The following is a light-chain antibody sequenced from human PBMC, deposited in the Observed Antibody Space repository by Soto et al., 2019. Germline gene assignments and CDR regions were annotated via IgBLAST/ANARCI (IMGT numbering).Light chain of an antibody. Sequence: ILVTQSPQDLPGSLGERATINCKSSQRVLYTPNAKNYLAWYQQKPGQPPRLLIYWASYREPGVPDRFSGSGSGTDFTLTISSLQAEDVAVYYCQQYHSTRRTFGGGTKVDIK. CDR2: WAS. CDR3: QQYHSTRRT. V-gene: IGKV4-1*01. J-gene: IGKJ4*01. CDR1: QRVLYTPNAKNY.